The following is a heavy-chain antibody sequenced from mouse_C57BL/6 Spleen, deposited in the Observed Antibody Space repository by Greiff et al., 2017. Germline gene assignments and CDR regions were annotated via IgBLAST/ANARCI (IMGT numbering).Heavy chain of an antibody. CDR2: IYPSDSET. CDR1: GYTFTSYW. CDR3: ARRANWAFDD. V-gene: IGHV1-61*01. D-gene: IGHD4-1*01. J-gene: IGHJ2*01. Sequence: QVQLQQPGAELVRPGSSVKLSCKASGYTFTSYWMDWVKQRPGQGLEWIGNIYPSDSETHYNQKFKDKATLTVDKSSSTAYMQLSSLTSEDSAVYYCARRANWAFDDWGQGTTLTVSS.